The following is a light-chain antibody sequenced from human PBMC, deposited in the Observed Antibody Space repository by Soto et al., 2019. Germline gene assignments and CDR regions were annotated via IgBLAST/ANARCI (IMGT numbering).Light chain of an antibody. J-gene: IGLJ3*02. V-gene: IGLV1-47*01. CDR3: AAWDDSLSALV. CDR2: GND. Sequence: QSVLTQPPSASGTPGQRVTISWSGSSSNIESNYVYWYQQLPGSAPKLLIYGNDQRPSGVPDRFSSSKSGTSASLAISGLRSEDEADYYCAAWDDSLSALVFGGGTNLTVL. CDR1: SSNIESNY.